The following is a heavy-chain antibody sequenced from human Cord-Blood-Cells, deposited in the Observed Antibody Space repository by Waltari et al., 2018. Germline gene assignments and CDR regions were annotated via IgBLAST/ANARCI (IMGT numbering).Heavy chain of an antibody. CDR2: IKQDGSEK. CDR1: GFTFSSYW. V-gene: IGHV3-7*01. Sequence: EVQLVESGGGLVQPGGSLRLSCAASGFTFSSYWMSWVRQAPGKGLGWVANIKQDGSEKYYVDSVKGRFTISRDNAKNSLYLQMNSLRAEDTAVYYCARDLASSGWYSDYWGQGTLVTVSS. J-gene: IGHJ4*02. CDR3: ARDLASSGWYSDY. D-gene: IGHD6-19*01.